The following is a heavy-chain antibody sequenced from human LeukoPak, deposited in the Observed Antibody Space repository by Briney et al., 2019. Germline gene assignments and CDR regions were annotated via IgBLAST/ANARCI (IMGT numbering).Heavy chain of an antibody. Sequence: SETLSLTCTVSGGSISSSSYYWGWIRQPPGKGLEWIGSIYYSGSTYYNPSLKSRFTISVDTSKNQFSLRLSSVTAADTAVYYCARLITYDSSGYYPDAFDIWGQGTMVTVSS. CDR1: GGSISSSSYY. J-gene: IGHJ3*02. D-gene: IGHD3-22*01. CDR2: IYYSGST. V-gene: IGHV4-39*01. CDR3: ARLITYDSSGYYPDAFDI.